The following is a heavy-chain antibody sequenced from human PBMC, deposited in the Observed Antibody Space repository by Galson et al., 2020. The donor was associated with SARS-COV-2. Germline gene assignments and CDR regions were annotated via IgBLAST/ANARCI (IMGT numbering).Heavy chain of an antibody. V-gene: IGHV3-53*01. CDR3: ARDHRGPSYDYVWGSSTRKLNYYYYGMDV. CDR2: ISNGGNT. J-gene: IGHJ6*02. CDR1: GFTINSYY. D-gene: IGHD3-16*01. Sequence: GESLKICWAASGFTINSYYMSWVRQAPGKGVGWGGVISNGGNTYYADTLQGRVTISRDKSKNTLYLKMNSLRAEDTAVYYCARDHRGPSYDYVWGSSTRKLNYYYYGMDVWGQGTTVTVSS.